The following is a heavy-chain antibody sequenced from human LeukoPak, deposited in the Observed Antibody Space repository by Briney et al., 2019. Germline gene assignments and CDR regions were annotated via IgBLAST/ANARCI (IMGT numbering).Heavy chain of an antibody. Sequence: GGSLRLSCAASGFTFSSYEMNWVRQAPGKGREGGSYIISSGSTIYYADSVKGRFTISRDNAKNSLYLQMNSLRAEDTAVYYCAREVRVPGIAAAGTVSGFDPWGQGTLVTVSS. CDR1: GFTFSSYE. D-gene: IGHD6-13*01. CDR2: IISSGSTI. V-gene: IGHV3-48*03. J-gene: IGHJ5*02. CDR3: AREVRVPGIAAAGTVSGFDP.